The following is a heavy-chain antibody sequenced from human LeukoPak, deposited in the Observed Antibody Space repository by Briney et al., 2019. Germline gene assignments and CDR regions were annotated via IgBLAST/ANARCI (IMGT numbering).Heavy chain of an antibody. D-gene: IGHD2-15*01. J-gene: IGHJ1*01. CDR1: GYTLTELS. CDR3: ATSIVWPAAEYFQH. V-gene: IGHV1-24*01. Sequence: ASVKVSCKVSGYTLTELSMHWVRQAPGKGRGWMGGFDPEDGETIYAQKFQGRVTMTEDTSTDTAYMELSSLRSEDTAVYYCATSIVWPAAEYFQHWGQGTLVTVSS. CDR2: FDPEDGET.